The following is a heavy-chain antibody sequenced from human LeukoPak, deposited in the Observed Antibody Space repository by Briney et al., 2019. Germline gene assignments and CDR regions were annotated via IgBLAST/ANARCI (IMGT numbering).Heavy chain of an antibody. J-gene: IGHJ3*01. D-gene: IGHD3-9*01. CDR3: AKPLRYCNPRHAFDF. CDR2: IGHTGGST. V-gene: IGHV3-23*01. Sequence: GWSLRLSCPASVFTFSEYAINWVRQAPGKGLDWVSAIGHTGGSTHYADSVKGRFTISRDNSRSTAYLPMNSLRVEDNAVYYCAKPLRYCNPRHAFDFWGRGTVVTVS. CDR1: VFTFSEYA.